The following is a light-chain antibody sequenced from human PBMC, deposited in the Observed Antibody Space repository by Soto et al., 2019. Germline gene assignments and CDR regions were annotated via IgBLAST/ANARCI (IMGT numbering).Light chain of an antibody. Sequence: DIVLTQSPLSLPVTPGEPASIYCRSSESLFTAGHNYLDWYVQKPGQSPQLLIYLVSHRASGVPDRFSGSGSGTDFTLKISSVEAEDVGVYYCMQALQTPLTFGGGTKVEI. CDR1: ESLFTAGHNY. V-gene: IGKV2-28*01. CDR3: MQALQTPLT. CDR2: LVS. J-gene: IGKJ4*01.